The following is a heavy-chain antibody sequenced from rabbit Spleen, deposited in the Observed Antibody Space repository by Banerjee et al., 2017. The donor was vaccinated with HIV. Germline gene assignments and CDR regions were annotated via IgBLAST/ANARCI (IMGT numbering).Heavy chain of an antibody. CDR1: GFSFSNTYY. J-gene: IGHJ4*01. Sequence: EESGGDLVKPGASLTLTCTASGFSFSNTYYMCWVRQAPGKRPEWIACIVNGNGNTYYANWVNGRFTISRSTSLATVTLQVTSLTAADTATYFCARRYDGVAYNLWGPGTLVTVS. CDR2: IVNGNGNT. CDR3: ARRYDGVAYNL. D-gene: IGHD4-2*01. V-gene: IGHV1S47*01.